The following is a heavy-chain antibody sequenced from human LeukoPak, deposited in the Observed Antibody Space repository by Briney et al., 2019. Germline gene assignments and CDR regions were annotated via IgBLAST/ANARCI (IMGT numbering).Heavy chain of an antibody. V-gene: IGHV4-39*07. CDR1: GGSISSSSYY. J-gene: IGHJ3*02. CDR3: ARGGIAAAGSDAFDI. CDR2: IYYSGST. Sequence: SETLSLTCTVSGGSISSSSYYWGWIRQPPGKGLEWIGSIYYSGSTYYNPSLRSRVTISLDTSKNHFSLKLSSVTAADTAVYYCARGGIAAAGSDAFDIWGQGTLVTVSS. D-gene: IGHD6-13*01.